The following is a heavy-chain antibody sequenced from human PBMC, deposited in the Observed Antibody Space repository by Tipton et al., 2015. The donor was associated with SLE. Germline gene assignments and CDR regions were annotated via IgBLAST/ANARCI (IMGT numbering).Heavy chain of an antibody. CDR2: INHSGST. CDR3: ARDRGGNWGGLFDY. V-gene: IGHV4-34*01. CDR1: GGSFSGYY. Sequence: TLSLTCAVYGGSFSGYYWSWIRQPPGKGLEWIGEINHSGSTNYNPSLKSRVTISVDTSKNQFSLKLSSVTAADTAVYYCARDRGGNWGGLFDYWGQGTLVTVSS. D-gene: IGHD7-27*01. J-gene: IGHJ4*02.